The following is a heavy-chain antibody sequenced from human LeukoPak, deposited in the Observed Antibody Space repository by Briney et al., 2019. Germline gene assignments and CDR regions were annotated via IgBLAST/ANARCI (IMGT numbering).Heavy chain of an antibody. D-gene: IGHD6-6*01. J-gene: IGHJ4*02. CDR2: IYYSGST. CDR1: GGSISSSSYY. Sequence: PSETLSLTCTVSGGSISSSSYYWGWIRQPPGKGLEWIGSIYYSGSTYYNPSLKSRVIISVDTSKNQFSLKLSSVTAADTAVYYCARTSKGIAARADYWGQGTLVTVSS. V-gene: IGHV4-39*01. CDR3: ARTSKGIAARADY.